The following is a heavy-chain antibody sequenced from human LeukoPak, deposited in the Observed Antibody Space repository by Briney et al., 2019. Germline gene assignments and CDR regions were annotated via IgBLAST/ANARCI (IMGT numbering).Heavy chain of an antibody. CDR3: AKDYYYFDSSGYLYFDY. J-gene: IGHJ4*02. CDR2: ISGRAGST. CDR1: GFTFSSYA. Sequence: PGGSLRLSCAASGFTFSSYAMSWVRQAPGKGLEWVSGISGRAGSTYYADSVTGRFTISRDNSKNTLYLQMNSLRAEDTAIYYCAKDYYYFDSSGYLYFDYWGQGNPGHRLL. V-gene: IGHV3-23*01. D-gene: IGHD3-22*01.